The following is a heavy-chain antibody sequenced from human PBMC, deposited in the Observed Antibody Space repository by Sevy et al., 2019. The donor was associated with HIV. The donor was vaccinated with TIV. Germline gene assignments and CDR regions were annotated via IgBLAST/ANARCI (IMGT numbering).Heavy chain of an antibody. V-gene: IGHV3-23*01. Sequence: GGSLRLSCAASGFTFRNYVMNWVRQPPGKGLEWVSVISDGGGTTYYADSVKRRFTISRDDSKSTLYLKMNSLRVEDTAVYFCAKRVAGALAALDIWGQGTMVTVSS. D-gene: IGHD3-10*01. CDR3: AKRVAGALAALDI. CDR2: ISDGGGTT. J-gene: IGHJ3*02. CDR1: GFTFRNYV.